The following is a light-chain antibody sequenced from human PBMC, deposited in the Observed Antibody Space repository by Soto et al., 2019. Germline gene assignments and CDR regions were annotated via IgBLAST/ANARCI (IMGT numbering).Light chain of an antibody. CDR3: QQHNDWPT. CDR1: QSVNGN. V-gene: IGKV3-15*01. J-gene: IGKJ5*01. CDR2: DAS. Sequence: EILMTQSPATLSVSPGEGATLSCRASQSVNGNLAWYQQKPGQAPRLLIHDASTRATGIPARFSGSGSGTEFILTISSVESEDFAIYYCQQHNDWPTFGQGTRWRL.